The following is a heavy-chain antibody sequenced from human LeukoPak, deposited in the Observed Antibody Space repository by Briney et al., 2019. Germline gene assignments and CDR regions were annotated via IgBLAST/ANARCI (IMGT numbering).Heavy chain of an antibody. CDR1: GFTFSSYA. Sequence: GGSLRLSCAASGFTFSSYAMSWVRQAPGKGLEWVANIKQDGSEKYYVDSVKGRFTISRDNAKNSLYLQMNSLRAEDAAVYYCARVEGYCSSTSCYTGHAFDIWGQGTMVTVSS. V-gene: IGHV3-7*01. CDR2: IKQDGSEK. CDR3: ARVEGYCSSTSCYTGHAFDI. J-gene: IGHJ3*02. D-gene: IGHD2-2*02.